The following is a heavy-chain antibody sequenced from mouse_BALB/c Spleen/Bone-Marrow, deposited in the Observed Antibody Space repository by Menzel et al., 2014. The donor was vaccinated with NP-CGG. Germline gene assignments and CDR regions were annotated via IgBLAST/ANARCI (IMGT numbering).Heavy chain of an antibody. J-gene: IGHJ3*01. D-gene: IGHD2-1*01. Sequence: EVKVVESGGGLVQPGGSLRLSCATSGFTFTDYYMSWVRQPPGKALEWLGFIRNKANGYTAEYSVSVKVRFTISRDNSQSILYLQMNTLRAEDSATYYCARENGNYVRFVYWGQGTLVTVSA. CDR3: ARENGNYVRFVY. CDR1: GFTFTDYY. CDR2: IRNKANGYTA. V-gene: IGHV7-3*02.